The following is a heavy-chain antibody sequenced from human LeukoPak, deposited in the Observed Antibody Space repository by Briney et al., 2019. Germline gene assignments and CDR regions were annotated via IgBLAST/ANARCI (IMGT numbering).Heavy chain of an antibody. CDR3: ARATVTTEGDYFDY. CDR1: GYSISSGYF. CDR2: ISHGGST. D-gene: IGHD4-17*01. J-gene: IGHJ4*02. Sequence: SETLSLTCTVSGYSISSGYFWGWIRQPPGKGLEWIGTISHGGSTYYNPSLKSRVTISVDTSKNQLSLNLSSVTAADTAVFYCARATVTTEGDYFDYWGQGTLVTVSS. V-gene: IGHV4-38-2*02.